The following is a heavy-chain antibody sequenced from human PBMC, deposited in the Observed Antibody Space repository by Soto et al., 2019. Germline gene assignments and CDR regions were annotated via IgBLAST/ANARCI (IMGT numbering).Heavy chain of an antibody. D-gene: IGHD3-22*01. CDR1: GYTFTGYY. CDR2: INPNSGGT. J-gene: IGHJ5*02. V-gene: IGHV1-2*02. Sequence: GASVKVSCKASGYTFTGYYMHWVRQAPGQGLEWMGWINPNSGGTNYTQKFQGRVTMTRDTSISTAYMELSRLRSDDTAVYYCARDPYYYDSSGSWGQGTLVTVSS. CDR3: ARDPYYYDSSGS.